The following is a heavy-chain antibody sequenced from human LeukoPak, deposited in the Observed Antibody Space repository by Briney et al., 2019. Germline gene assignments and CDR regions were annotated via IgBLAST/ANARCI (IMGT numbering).Heavy chain of an antibody. J-gene: IGHJ3*02. CDR2: IIPILGIA. V-gene: IGHV1-69*04. CDR1: GGTFSSYT. Sequence: SVKVSCKAFGGTFSSYTISWVRQAPGQGLEWMGRIIPILGIANYAQKFQGRVTITADKSTSTAYMELSSLRSEDTAVYYCAREVVVAATEAFDIWGQGTMVTVSS. D-gene: IGHD2-15*01. CDR3: AREVVVAATEAFDI.